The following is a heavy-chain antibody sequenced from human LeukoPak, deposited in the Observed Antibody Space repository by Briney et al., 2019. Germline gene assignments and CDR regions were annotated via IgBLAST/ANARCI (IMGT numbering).Heavy chain of an antibody. D-gene: IGHD3-10*02. V-gene: IGHV3-48*03. J-gene: IGHJ6*04. Sequence: PGGSLRLSCVASGFTFSILEMNWVRQAPGKGLEWVSYISSSGNTIYYADSVKGRFTISRDNAKNSLYLQMNSLRAEDTAVYYCAELGITMIGGVWGKGTTVTISS. CDR2: ISSSGNTI. CDR1: GFTFSILE. CDR3: AELGITMIGGV.